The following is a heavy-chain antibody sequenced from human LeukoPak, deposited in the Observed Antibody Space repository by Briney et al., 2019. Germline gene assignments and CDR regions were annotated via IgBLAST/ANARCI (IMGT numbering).Heavy chain of an antibody. V-gene: IGHV3-11*01. D-gene: IGHD2-8*01. Sequence: PGGSLRLSCAASGFTFSDYYMSWIRQAPGKGLEWVSYISSSGSTIYYADSVKGRFAISRDNAKNSLYLQMNSLRAEDTAVYYCAKDRCSNGIGCLYYYMDVWGKGTMVTISS. CDR1: GFTFSDYY. CDR3: AKDRCSNGIGCLYYYMDV. J-gene: IGHJ6*03. CDR2: ISSSGSTI.